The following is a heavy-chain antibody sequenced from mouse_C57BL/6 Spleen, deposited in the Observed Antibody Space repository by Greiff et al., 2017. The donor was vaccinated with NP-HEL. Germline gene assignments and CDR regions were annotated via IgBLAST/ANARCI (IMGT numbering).Heavy chain of an antibody. D-gene: IGHD2-2*01. Sequence: EVQGVESGGGLVKPGGSLKLSCAASGFTFSSYAMSWVRQTPEKRLEWVATISDGGSYTYYPDNVKGRFTISRDNAKNNLYLQMSHLKSEDTAMYYCAREGGMVTPEGNFDYWGQGTTLTVSS. CDR3: AREGGMVTPEGNFDY. CDR1: GFTFSSYA. J-gene: IGHJ2*01. V-gene: IGHV5-4*01. CDR2: ISDGGSYT.